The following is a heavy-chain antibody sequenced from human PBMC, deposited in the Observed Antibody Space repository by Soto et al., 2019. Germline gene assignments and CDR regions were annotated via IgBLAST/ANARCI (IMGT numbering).Heavy chain of an antibody. J-gene: IGHJ4*02. Sequence: SETLPLTCTVSGDSISGGNYYWTWIRQHPGRGLEWIGYIYYTGTTHYSPSLQSRVTMSVDTSKNQISLTLTSLTPADTAVYFCARLYTYGYYHFDHWGQGTLVTVSS. D-gene: IGHD3-22*01. CDR3: ARLYTYGYYHFDH. CDR1: GDSISGGNYY. V-gene: IGHV4-31*03. CDR2: IYYTGTT.